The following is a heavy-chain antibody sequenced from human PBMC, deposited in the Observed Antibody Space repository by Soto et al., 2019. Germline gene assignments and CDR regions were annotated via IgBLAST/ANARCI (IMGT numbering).Heavy chain of an antibody. D-gene: IGHD3-9*01. CDR1: GGSISSGNYY. CDR3: ARDRHFDWLSGGYYSYGMDV. Sequence: QVQLQESGPGLVKPSQTLSLTCTVSGGSISSGNYYSTWIRQSPGKGLEWIGYIFYTGTTYYNPSFKRRVTIXLXTXQHQISLKRSSVTAADTAVYYCARDRHFDWLSGGYYSYGMDVWGQGTTVTVSS. CDR2: IFYTGTT. V-gene: IGHV4-30-4*01. J-gene: IGHJ6*02.